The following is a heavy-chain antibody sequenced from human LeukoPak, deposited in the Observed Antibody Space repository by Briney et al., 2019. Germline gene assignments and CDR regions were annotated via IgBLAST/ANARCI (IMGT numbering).Heavy chain of an antibody. D-gene: IGHD6-13*01. CDR2: ISGSSGHK. CDR1: GFTFRSNR. Sequence: GGSLRLSCAASGFTFRSNRMSWVRQAPGKGLEWVSSISGSSGHKYYADSVKGRFTISRDNAKNSLYLQMNSLRAEDTAVYYCARTANFAAGYYIDYWGRGTLVTVSS. J-gene: IGHJ4*02. V-gene: IGHV3-21*01. CDR3: ARTANFAAGYYIDY.